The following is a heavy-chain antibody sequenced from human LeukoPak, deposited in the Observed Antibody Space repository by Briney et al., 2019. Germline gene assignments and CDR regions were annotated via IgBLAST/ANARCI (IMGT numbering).Heavy chain of an antibody. D-gene: IGHD2-15*01. V-gene: IGHV6-1*01. CDR3: ARDRSGGSCYFHY. Sequence: SHTLSLTCALSGDILSSNSAAWHWIRQSPSRGLEWLERTYYRYKWYNDYAVSVKSRITINPDTSKNQFSLQLNSVTPEDTAVYYCARDRSGGSCYFHYWGQGTLVTVSS. CDR2: TYYRYKWYN. J-gene: IGHJ4*02. CDR1: GDILSSNSAA.